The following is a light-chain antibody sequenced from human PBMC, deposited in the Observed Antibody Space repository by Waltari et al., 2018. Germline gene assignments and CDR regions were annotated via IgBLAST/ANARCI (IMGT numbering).Light chain of an antibody. Sequence: QSVLTPPPSVSGAPGQRVTISCTGSSSNIGAGYDVHWYQQLPGTAPKLLSEGNSNGPSGVPDRVSGSKSGTSASRAITGLQAEDEADYYCQSYDSRSSSWVFGGGTELTVL. CDR2: GNS. J-gene: IGLJ3*02. CDR3: QSYDSRSSSWV. V-gene: IGLV1-40*01. CDR1: SSNIGAGYD.